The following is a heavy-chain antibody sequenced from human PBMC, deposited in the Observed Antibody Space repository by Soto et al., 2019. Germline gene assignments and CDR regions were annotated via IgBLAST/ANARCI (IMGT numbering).Heavy chain of an antibody. D-gene: IGHD2-2*01. CDR2: IDPSDSYT. J-gene: IGHJ6*02. Sequence: PGESLKISCNGSGYSFTTYWIRWVRQMPGKGLEWMGRIDPSDSYTNYSPSFQGHVTISADKSISTAYLQWSSLKASDTAMYYCARPPPRVPAAPYYSADYGMDVWGQGTTVTAP. CDR3: ARPPPRVPAAPYYSADYGMDV. V-gene: IGHV5-10-1*01. CDR1: GYSFTTYW.